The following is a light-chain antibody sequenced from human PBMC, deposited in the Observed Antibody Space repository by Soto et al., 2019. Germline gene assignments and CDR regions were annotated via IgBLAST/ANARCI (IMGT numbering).Light chain of an antibody. J-gene: IGLJ2*01. CDR2: SNN. V-gene: IGLV1-44*01. Sequence: VLAQPPSASGTPGQRFTISCSGSSSNIGSNTVNWYQQLPGTAPKLLIYSNNQRPSVVPDRFSGSKSGTSASLAISGLQFEDGADYYCAAWADSLNGVVFGGGPKVPVL. CDR1: SSNIGSNT. CDR3: AAWADSLNGVV.